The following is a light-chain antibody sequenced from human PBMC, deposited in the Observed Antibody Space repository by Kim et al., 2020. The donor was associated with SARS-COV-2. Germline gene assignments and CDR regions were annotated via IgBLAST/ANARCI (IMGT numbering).Light chain of an antibody. CDR2: QDN. Sequence: SYELTQPPSVSVSPGQTASITCSGDKLGDKYACWYQQKPGQSPVLVIYQDNKRPSGIPERFSGSNSGNTATLTISGTQAMDEADYYCQAWVTNTAVFGGG. J-gene: IGLJ2*01. CDR1: KLGDKY. V-gene: IGLV3-1*01. CDR3: QAWVTNTAV.